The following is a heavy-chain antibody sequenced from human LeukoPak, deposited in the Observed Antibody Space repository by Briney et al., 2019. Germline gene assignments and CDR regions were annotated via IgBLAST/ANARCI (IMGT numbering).Heavy chain of an antibody. CDR2: TSFDGSDN. CDR1: GFTFSSYA. J-gene: IGHJ5*02. V-gene: IGHV3-30*04. CDR3: AKDIDL. Sequence: GGSLRLSCAASGFTFSSYAMHWVRQAPGKGLKWVAVTSFDGSDNYYADSVKGRFTISRDNSKNTLYLQMNSLRAEDTAVYYCAKDIDLWGQGTLVTVSS.